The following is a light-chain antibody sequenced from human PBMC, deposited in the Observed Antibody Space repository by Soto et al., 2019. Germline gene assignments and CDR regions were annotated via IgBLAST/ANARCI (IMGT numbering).Light chain of an antibody. CDR1: QSVSTY. V-gene: IGKV3-20*01. CDR3: QQYGSSPPRT. Sequence: EIVLTQSPATLSLSPGERASLSCRASQSVSTYLAWYQQKPGQAPRLLIYGASTRATDVPDRFSGSGSGADFTLTISRLEPEDFAVYYCQQYGSSPPRTFGQGTKVDI. CDR2: GAS. J-gene: IGKJ1*01.